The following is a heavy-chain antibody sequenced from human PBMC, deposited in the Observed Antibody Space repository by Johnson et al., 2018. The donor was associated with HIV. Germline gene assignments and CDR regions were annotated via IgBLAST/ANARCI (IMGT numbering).Heavy chain of an antibody. CDR1: GFTFDDYA. J-gene: IGHJ3*01. D-gene: IGHD6-13*01. Sequence: VQLVESGGGVVRPGGSLRLSCAASGFTFDDYALTWVRQAPGKGLEWVSGINWHGGSTGYADSVKGRFTISRDHAKNSLYLQMNSLRAEDTALYYCAKGHCIAAAGVGAACHAFDVWGQGTTVIVSS. V-gene: IGHV3-20*04. CDR2: INWHGGST. CDR3: AKGHCIAAAGVGAACHAFDV.